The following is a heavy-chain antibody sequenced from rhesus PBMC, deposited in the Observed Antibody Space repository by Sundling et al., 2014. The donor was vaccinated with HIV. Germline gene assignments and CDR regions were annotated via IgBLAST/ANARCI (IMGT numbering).Heavy chain of an antibody. D-gene: IGHD4-29*01. CDR1: GFTFDDYS. J-gene: IGHJ4*01. Sequence: EERLVESGGGVVQPGGSLRLSCAASGFTFDDYSMHWVRQVPGKGLEWVSGLNWSGDTTDYADSVKGRFTISRDNAKNSLYMQMNRLRPEDTAFYYCARGAGTSFPGGIDYWGQGVLVTVSS. CDR2: LNWSGDTT. V-gene: IGHV3-201*01. CDR3: ARGAGTSFPGGIDY.